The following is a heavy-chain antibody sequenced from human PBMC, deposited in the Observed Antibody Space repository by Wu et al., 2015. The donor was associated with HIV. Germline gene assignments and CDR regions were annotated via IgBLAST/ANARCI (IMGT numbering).Heavy chain of an antibody. CDR1: GGTFTSYG. D-gene: IGHD5-24*01. CDR3: ARDSPRDGYNWGXSDY. J-gene: IGHJ4*02. Sequence: QVQLVQSGAEVKKPGSSVKVSCKASGGTFTSYGISWVRQAPGQGLEWMGWISAYNGNTNYAQKLQGRVTMTTDTSTSTAYMELRSLRSDDTAVYYCARDSPRDGYNWGXSDYWGQGTLVTVSS. CDR2: ISAYNGNT. V-gene: IGHV1-18*01.